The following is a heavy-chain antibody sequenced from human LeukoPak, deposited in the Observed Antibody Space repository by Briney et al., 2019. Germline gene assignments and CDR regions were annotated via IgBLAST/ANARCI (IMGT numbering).Heavy chain of an antibody. CDR3: AREGDAFDI. CDR1: GFTFSSYW. V-gene: IGHV3-7*01. Sequence: GGSLRLSCAASGFTFSSYWMSWVRQAPGKGLEWVANIKQDGSEKNYVDSVKGRFTISRDNAKNSVYLQMNYLRAEDTAVYYCAREGDAFDIWGQGTMVTVSS. J-gene: IGHJ3*02. D-gene: IGHD3-10*01. CDR2: IKQDGSEK.